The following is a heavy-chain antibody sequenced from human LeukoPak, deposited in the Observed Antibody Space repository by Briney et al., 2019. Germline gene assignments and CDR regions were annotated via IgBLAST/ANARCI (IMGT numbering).Heavy chain of an antibody. CDR3: VKEGDSSSWYEVDY. CDR2: ISSNGGST. Sequence: GGSLRLSCSASGFTFSSYAMHWVRQAPGKGLEYVSAISSNGGSTYYADSVKGRFTISRDNSKNTLYLQMGSLRAEDTAVYYCVKEGDSSSWYEVDYWGQGTLVTVSS. D-gene: IGHD6-13*01. J-gene: IGHJ4*02. CDR1: GFTFSSYA. V-gene: IGHV3-64D*06.